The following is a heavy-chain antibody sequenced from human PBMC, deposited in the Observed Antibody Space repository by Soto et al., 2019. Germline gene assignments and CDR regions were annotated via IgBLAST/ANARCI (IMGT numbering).Heavy chain of an antibody. CDR1: GFTFGIYA. CDR2: ISATGGST. CDR3: AKDLISYYYFDA. Sequence: EVQLLESGGDWVPPGGSLRLSCAASGFTFGIYAMTWVRQAPGKGLEWVSTISATGGSTFYADSVKGRFTISRDNSKNTLYLQMNSLRAEDTAIYCCAKDLISYYYFDAWGQGTMVTASS. D-gene: IGHD1-26*01. V-gene: IGHV3-23*01. J-gene: IGHJ4*02.